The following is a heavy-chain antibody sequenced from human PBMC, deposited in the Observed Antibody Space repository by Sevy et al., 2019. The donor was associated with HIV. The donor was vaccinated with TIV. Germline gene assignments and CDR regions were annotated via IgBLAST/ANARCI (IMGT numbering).Heavy chain of an antibody. V-gene: IGHV3-30*18. CDR2: ISYDGSNK. D-gene: IGHD6-25*01. Sequence: GGSLRLSCPASGFTLSNYGIHWVRQAPGKGLEWVAVISYDGSNKYYADSVKGRFTISRDNTKNTLYLQMNSLKVEDTAVYYCAKEAARGYYYYYGMDVWGQGTTVTVSS. CDR3: AKEAARGYYYYYGMDV. J-gene: IGHJ6*02. CDR1: GFTLSNYG.